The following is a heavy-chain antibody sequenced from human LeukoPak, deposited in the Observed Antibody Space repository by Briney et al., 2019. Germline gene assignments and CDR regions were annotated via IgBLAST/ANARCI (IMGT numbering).Heavy chain of an antibody. Sequence: GRSLRLSCAASGFTFSSDAMHWVRQAPGKGLEWVAFISYDANVKLYADSVKGRFTISRDNSKNTVYLQMSSLRPEDTAVYHCAKDRSTTWACDYWGQGTLVTVSS. J-gene: IGHJ4*02. V-gene: IGHV3-30*18. CDR3: AKDRSTTWACDY. D-gene: IGHD6-13*01. CDR1: GFTFSSDA. CDR2: ISYDANVK.